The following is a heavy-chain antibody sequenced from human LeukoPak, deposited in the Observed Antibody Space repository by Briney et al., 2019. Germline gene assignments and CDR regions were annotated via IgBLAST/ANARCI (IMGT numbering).Heavy chain of an antibody. D-gene: IGHD6-25*01. J-gene: IGHJ4*02. Sequence: SETLSLTCSVSGGSMSSSSHYWGWVRQPPGKELQWIGSLYYSGRTFYTPSLESRVTMSIDTSNNQFSLRMSSVTAADTAVYYCARLAAGTWSYDYWGQGTLVTVSS. CDR1: GGSMSSSSHY. CDR3: ARLAAGTWSYDY. CDR2: LYYSGRT. V-gene: IGHV4-39*01.